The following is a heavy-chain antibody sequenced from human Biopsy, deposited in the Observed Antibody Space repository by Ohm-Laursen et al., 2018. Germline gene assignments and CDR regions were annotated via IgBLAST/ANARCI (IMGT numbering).Heavy chain of an antibody. Sequence: GSLRLSCAASGFTFSSYGMHWVRQAPGKGLEWVSVINTSGGSTHYAVSVKGRFTTSRDNSKNTLYLRMNSLRAEDTAVYYCAKPADSYGSEFYFDYWGQGTLVTVSS. CDR3: AKPADSYGSEFYFDY. J-gene: IGHJ4*02. D-gene: IGHD4-17*01. CDR2: INTSGGST. CDR1: GFTFSSYG. V-gene: IGHV3-NL1*01.